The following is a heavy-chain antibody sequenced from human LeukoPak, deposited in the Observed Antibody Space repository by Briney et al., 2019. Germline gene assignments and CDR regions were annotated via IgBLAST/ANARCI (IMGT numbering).Heavy chain of an antibody. CDR2: ISGSGGST. Sequence: PGGSLRLSCAASGFTFSSYAMSWVRQAPGKGLEWVSAISGSGGSTYYADSVKGRFTISRDNSKNTLYLQMNSLRAEDTAVYYCAKDSVTMVRGGGGQSVQHWGQGTLVTVSS. CDR3: AKDSVTMVRGGGGQSVQH. V-gene: IGHV3-23*01. D-gene: IGHD3-10*01. J-gene: IGHJ1*01. CDR1: GFTFSSYA.